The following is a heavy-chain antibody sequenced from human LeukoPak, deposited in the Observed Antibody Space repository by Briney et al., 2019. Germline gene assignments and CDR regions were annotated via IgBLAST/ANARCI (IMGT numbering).Heavy chain of an antibody. CDR2: XXXXGST. J-gene: IGHJ4*02. D-gene: IGHD3-9*01. CDR3: ARARGLDSAFDY. CDR1: GDSISSYY. Sequence: SETLSLTCTVSGDSISSYYXXXXXQPPGXXXXXIGXXXXXGSTNYNXSLXXXXXISXDTSKNHFSLKLSSVTAADTAVYYCARARGLDSAFDYWGQGTLVTVSS. V-gene: IGHV4-59*01.